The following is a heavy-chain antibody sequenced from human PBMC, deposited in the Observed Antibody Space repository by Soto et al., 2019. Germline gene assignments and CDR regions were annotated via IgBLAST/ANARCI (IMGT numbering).Heavy chain of an antibody. CDR1: GFSFSNSG. Sequence: QVQLVESGGGVVQPGTSLRLSCAASGFSFSNSGMHWVRQAPGKGLEWVAVIWFDGRTKFHAHSVNGRFSISRDNSNNTLYLQMDNLRIDDTAVYYCARGRVQAGNGGDRFDPWGQGTLVTVSS. J-gene: IGHJ5*02. D-gene: IGHD3-16*01. CDR3: ARGRVQAGNGGDRFDP. CDR2: IWFDGRTK. V-gene: IGHV3-33*01.